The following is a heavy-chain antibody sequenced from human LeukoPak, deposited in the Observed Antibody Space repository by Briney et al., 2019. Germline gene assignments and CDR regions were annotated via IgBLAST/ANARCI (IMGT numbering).Heavy chain of an antibody. Sequence: PSETLSLTCAVYGGSFSGYYWSWIRQPPGKGLEWIGEINHSGSTNYNPSLKSRVTISVDTSKNQFSLKLSPVTAADTAVYYCARGLQLGYCSGGSCYSYFDYWGQGTLVTVSS. V-gene: IGHV4-34*01. CDR1: GGSFSGYY. CDR2: INHSGST. D-gene: IGHD2-15*01. CDR3: ARGLQLGYCSGGSCYSYFDY. J-gene: IGHJ4*02.